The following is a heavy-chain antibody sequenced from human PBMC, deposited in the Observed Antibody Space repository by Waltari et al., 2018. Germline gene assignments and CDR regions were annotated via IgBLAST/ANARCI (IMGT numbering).Heavy chain of an antibody. J-gene: IGHJ6*03. CDR1: GFTFSSYA. CDR3: SGIVANYYYYYMDV. V-gene: IGHV3-23*01. Sequence: AASGFTFSSYAMSWVRQAPGKGLEWVSAISGSGGSTYYPDSVKGRFTISRDNSKNTLYLQMNSLRAEDTAVYYCSGIVANYYYYYMDVWGKGTTVTVSS. CDR2: ISGSGGST. D-gene: IGHD3-22*01.